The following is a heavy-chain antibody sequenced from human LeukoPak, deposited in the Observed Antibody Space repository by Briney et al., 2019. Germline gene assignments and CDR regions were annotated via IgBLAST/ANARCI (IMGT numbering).Heavy chain of an antibody. CDR3: AKEALGYCSGGSCYTPRPFDY. J-gene: IGHJ4*02. CDR1: GLTFSNYA. V-gene: IGHV3-23*01. D-gene: IGHD2-15*01. CDR2: ISGSGGST. Sequence: GGSLRLSCAASGLTFSNYAMSWVRQAPGKGLEWVSAISGSGGSTYYADSVKGRFTISRDNSKNTLYLQMNSLRAEDTAVYYCAKEALGYCSGGSCYTPRPFDYWGQGTLVTVSS.